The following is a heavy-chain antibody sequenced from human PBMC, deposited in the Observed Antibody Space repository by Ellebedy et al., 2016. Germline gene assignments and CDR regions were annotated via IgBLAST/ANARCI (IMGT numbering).Heavy chain of an antibody. Sequence: GESLKISXAASGFSFTDNYMTWVRQAPGKGLEWVSVMWSGGLSYYADSVKGRSTISRDGSRNTLYLQVNSLRLEDTATYYCATRHFGGYNIWGRGTVVTVSS. CDR3: ATRHFGGYNI. CDR2: MWSGGLS. J-gene: IGHJ3*02. D-gene: IGHD3-22*01. V-gene: IGHV3-53*01. CDR1: GFSFTDNY.